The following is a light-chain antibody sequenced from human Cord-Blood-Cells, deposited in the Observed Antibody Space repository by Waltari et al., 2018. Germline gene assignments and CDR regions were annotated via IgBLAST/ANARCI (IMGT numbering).Light chain of an antibody. CDR1: QDISNY. J-gene: IGKJ3*01. CDR2: DAS. V-gene: IGKV1-33*01. Sequence: DIQMTQSPSSLSASVGDRVTITCQASQDISNYLNWYQQKPGKAPKLLIYDASNLETGVPSRFSGSGSRTDFTFTISSLQPEYIATYYCQQYDNLFTFGPGTKVDIK. CDR3: QQYDNLFT.